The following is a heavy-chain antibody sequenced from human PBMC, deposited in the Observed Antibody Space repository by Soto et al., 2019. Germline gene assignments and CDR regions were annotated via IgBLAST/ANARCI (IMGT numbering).Heavy chain of an antibody. D-gene: IGHD3-16*02. CDR3: ARVRVNRYFDY. Sequence: GGSLRLSCAASGFTFSSYWMSWVRQAPGKGLEWVANIKQDGSEEYYVDSVRGRFTISRDNAKNSLYLQMNSLRAEDTAVYYCARVRVNRYFDYLGQGTLVTVSS. CDR1: GFTFSSYW. J-gene: IGHJ4*02. CDR2: IKQDGSEE. V-gene: IGHV3-7*01.